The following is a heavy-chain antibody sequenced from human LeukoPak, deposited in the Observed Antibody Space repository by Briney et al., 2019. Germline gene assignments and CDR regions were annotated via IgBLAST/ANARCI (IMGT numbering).Heavy chain of an antibody. D-gene: IGHD1-26*01. Sequence: GGSLRLSCAASGFTVNNYYMTWVRQAPGKGLECVSILYSGGMTYYADSVKGRFTTSTDTSKNTVNLQMNSLRAEDTAIYYCARMFGGNYYGYYFDYWGQGSMLTVSS. V-gene: IGHV3-53*01. J-gene: IGHJ4*02. CDR2: LYSGGMT. CDR1: GFTVNNYY. CDR3: ARMFGGNYYGYYFDY.